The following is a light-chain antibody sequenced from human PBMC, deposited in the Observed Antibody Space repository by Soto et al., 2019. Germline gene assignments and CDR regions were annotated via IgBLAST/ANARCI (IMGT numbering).Light chain of an antibody. CDR1: SSDVGGYNY. CDR3: SSYTSSSTVV. J-gene: IGLJ2*01. Sequence: QSALTQPASVSGSPGQSITISCTGTSSDVGGYNYVCWYQHHPGKAPKLIIHDVSIRPSGVSHRFSGSKSGNTASLSISGLQAEDEADYYCSSYTSSSTVVFGGGTKLTVL. V-gene: IGLV2-14*03. CDR2: DVS.